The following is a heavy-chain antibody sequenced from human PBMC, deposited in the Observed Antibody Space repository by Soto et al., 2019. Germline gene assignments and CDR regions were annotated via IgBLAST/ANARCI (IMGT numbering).Heavy chain of an antibody. CDR2: IIPIFGIA. Sequence: QVQLVQSGAEVKKPGSSVKVSCKASGGTFSRYSITWVRQAPGHGLEWIGRIIPIFGIASYAQKFQGRVTITAYDSTSTAYMELSSLRSDDTAGYYCAREDSDRDTALVPAAIDRMDVWGQGTTVTVSS. CDR3: AREDSDRDTALVPAAIDRMDV. J-gene: IGHJ6*02. D-gene: IGHD2-2*01. CDR1: GGTFSRYS. V-gene: IGHV1-69*08.